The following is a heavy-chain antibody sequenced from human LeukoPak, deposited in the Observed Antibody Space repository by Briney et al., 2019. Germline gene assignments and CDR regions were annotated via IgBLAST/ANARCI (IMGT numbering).Heavy chain of an antibody. CDR3: AGRTGTLDY. CDR2: INHSGST. CDR1: GGSFSGYY. Sequence: PSETLSLTCAVYGGSFSGYYWSWIRQPPGKGLEWIGEINHSGSTKYNPSLKTRVTMSVDTAKNQFSLKMSSLTAADTAVYYCAGRTGTLDYWGQGTLVTVSS. D-gene: IGHD1-7*01. V-gene: IGHV4-34*01. J-gene: IGHJ4*02.